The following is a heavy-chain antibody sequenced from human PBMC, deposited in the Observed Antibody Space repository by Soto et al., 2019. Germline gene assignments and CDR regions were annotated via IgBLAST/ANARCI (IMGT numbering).Heavy chain of an antibody. CDR3: ANKRAYYYDSSSDAFDI. CDR2: MNPNSGNT. V-gene: IGHV1-8*01. Sequence: ASVKVSCKASGYTFTSYDINWVRQATGQGLEWMGWMNPNSGNTGYAQKFQGRVTMTRNTSISTAYMELSSLRAEDTAVYYCANKRAYYYDSSSDAFDIWGQGTMVTVSS. D-gene: IGHD3-22*01. CDR1: GYTFTSYD. J-gene: IGHJ3*02.